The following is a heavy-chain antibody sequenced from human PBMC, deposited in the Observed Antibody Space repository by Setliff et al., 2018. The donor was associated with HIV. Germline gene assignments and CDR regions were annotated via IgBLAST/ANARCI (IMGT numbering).Heavy chain of an antibody. Sequence: QPGGSLRLSCAASGFTFSNYEMNWVRQAPGKGLEWVSYISSSGTTIYYADSVKGRFTISRDNSKSTLYLQMNSLRAEDTAVYFCAKDDSPERYTSGSYNAYYYGMDVWGQGTTVTVSS. D-gene: IGHD3-10*01. V-gene: IGHV3-48*03. J-gene: IGHJ6*02. CDR1: GFTFSNYE. CDR3: AKDDSPERYTSGSYNAYYYGMDV. CDR2: ISSSGTTI.